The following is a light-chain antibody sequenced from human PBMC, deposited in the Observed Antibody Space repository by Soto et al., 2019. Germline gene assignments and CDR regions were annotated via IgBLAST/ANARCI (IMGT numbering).Light chain of an antibody. J-gene: IGKJ4*01. CDR1: QSVSSSY. V-gene: IGKV3-20*01. CDR3: QQYGSSPPVT. CDR2: GAS. Sequence: EIVLTQSPGTLSLSPGERATLSCRASQSVSSSYLAWYQQKPGQAPRLLIYGASSRATGIPDRFSGSGSGTDFALTIRILEPEDFAVYYCQQYGSSPPVTFGGGTKVEIK.